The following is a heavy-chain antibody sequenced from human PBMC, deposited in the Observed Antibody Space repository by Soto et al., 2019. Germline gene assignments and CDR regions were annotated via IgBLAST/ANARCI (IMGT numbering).Heavy chain of an antibody. CDR3: AKDLGYEGYYYYGMDV. D-gene: IGHD5-12*01. J-gene: IGHJ6*02. CDR2: ISYDGSNK. Sequence: PLRLSCAASGFTFSSYGMHWVRQAPGKGLEWVAVISYDGSNKYYADSVKGRFTISRDNSKNTLYLQMNSLRAEDTAVYYCAKDLGYEGYYYYGMDVWGQGTTVTVSS. V-gene: IGHV3-30*18. CDR1: GFTFSSYG.